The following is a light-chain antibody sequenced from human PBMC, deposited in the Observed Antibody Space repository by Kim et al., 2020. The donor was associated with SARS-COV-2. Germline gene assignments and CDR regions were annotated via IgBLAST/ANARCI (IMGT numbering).Light chain of an antibody. J-gene: IGLJ3*02. Sequence: ALGQTVKITGHGDSLKTSYATWYQQKPGQAPVLVLYGKDNRPSGIPDRFSGSSSSNTGSLTITGAQAEDEADYYCSSRDTTNSHVVFGGGTQLTVL. CDR3: SSRDTTNSHVV. CDR1: SLKTSY. CDR2: GKD. V-gene: IGLV3-19*01.